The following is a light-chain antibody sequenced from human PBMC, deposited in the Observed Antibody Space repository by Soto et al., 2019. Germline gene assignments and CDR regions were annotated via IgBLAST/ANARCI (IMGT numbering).Light chain of an antibody. Sequence: EIVLTQSPGTLSLSPGERGTLSCRASQSVSSGYLAWYQQKPGQAPRLLIYDASSRATGIPDRFSGSGSGTDFTLTISRLEPEDFAVYYCQQYGSSPRTFGQGTKMDIK. CDR2: DAS. J-gene: IGKJ1*01. CDR3: QQYGSSPRT. V-gene: IGKV3-20*01. CDR1: QSVSSGY.